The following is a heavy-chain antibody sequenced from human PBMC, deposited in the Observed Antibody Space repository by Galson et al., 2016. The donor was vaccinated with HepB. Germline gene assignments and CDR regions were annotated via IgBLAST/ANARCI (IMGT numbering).Heavy chain of an antibody. CDR3: TSLTIFGVVTNY. J-gene: IGHJ4*02. CDR2: IRSKANNYAT. CDR1: GFTFSGSA. V-gene: IGHV3-73*01. Sequence: SLRLSCAASGFTFSGSAMHWVRQASGKGLEWVGRIRSKANNYATAYAASVKGRFTISRDDSKNTAYLQMNSLKTEDTAVYCCTSLTIFGVVTNYWGQGTLVTVSS. D-gene: IGHD3-3*01.